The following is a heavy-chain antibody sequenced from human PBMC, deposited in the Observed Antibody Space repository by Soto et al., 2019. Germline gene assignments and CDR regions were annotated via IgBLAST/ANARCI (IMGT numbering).Heavy chain of an antibody. CDR1: GGTFSSYA. J-gene: IGHJ4*02. CDR3: ARDQDYGGSAGVPHY. CDR2: IIPIFGTA. V-gene: IGHV1-69*12. D-gene: IGHD4-17*01. Sequence: QVQLVQSGAEVKKPGSSVKVSCKASGGTFSSYAISWVRQAPGQGLEWMGGIIPIFGTANYAQKFQGRVTIPADEATSPAYMERSSLRSEDTAGYYCARDQDYGGSAGVPHYWGQGTLVTVSS.